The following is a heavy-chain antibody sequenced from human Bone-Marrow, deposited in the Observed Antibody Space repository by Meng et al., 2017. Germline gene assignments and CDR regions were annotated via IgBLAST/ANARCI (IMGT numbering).Heavy chain of an antibody. J-gene: IGHJ4*02. CDR3: ARTYYYDSSGYYY. D-gene: IGHD3-22*01. Sequence: QWQRVQSGAEVKKPGDSVNVSCKASGYTFNSYGISWVRQAPGQGLEWMGGIIPIFGTANQAQKFQGRVTITTDESTSTAYMELSSLRSEDTAVYYCARTYYYDSSGYYYWGQGTLVTVSS. V-gene: IGHV1-69*01. CDR1: GYTFNSYG. CDR2: IIPIFGTA.